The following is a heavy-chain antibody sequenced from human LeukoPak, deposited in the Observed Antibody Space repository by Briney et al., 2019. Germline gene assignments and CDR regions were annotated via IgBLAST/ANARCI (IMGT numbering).Heavy chain of an antibody. CDR2: ISSSSSYT. D-gene: IGHD2-2*01. Sequence: NPGGFLRLSCAASGFTFSDYYMSWIRQAPGKGLEWVSYISSSSSYTNYADSVKGRFTISRDNAKNSLYLQMNSLRAEDTAVYYCARDLGTGSTNYFDYWGQGTLVTVSS. J-gene: IGHJ4*02. CDR1: GFTFSDYY. V-gene: IGHV3-11*06. CDR3: ARDLGTGSTNYFDY.